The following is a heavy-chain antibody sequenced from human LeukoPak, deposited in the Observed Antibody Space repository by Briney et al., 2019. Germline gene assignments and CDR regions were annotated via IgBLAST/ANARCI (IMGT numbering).Heavy chain of an antibody. CDR2: IYYSGST. CDR1: GVSISSSNYY. V-gene: IGHV4-39*01. D-gene: IGHD1-26*01. J-gene: IGHJ4*02. Sequence: SETLSLTCIVSGVSISSSNYYWGWIRQPPGKGLEWIGNIYYSGSTYYNPSLKSRVTISVDTSKNQFSLKLTSVTAADTAVYYCARGAYGATVDYWGQGTLVTVSS. CDR3: ARGAYGATVDY.